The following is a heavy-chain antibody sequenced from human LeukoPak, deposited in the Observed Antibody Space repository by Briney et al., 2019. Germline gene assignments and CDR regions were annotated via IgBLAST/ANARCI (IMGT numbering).Heavy chain of an antibody. CDR1: GYTFTTYW. CDR2: IDPTDSYT. D-gene: IGHD1-7*01. CDR3: ARQELATDTVPFDL. V-gene: IGHV5-10-1*01. J-gene: IGHJ3*01. Sequence: GESLKISCKGSGYTFTTYWISWVRQMPGRGLEWMGRIDPTDSYTNYSPSLQDHVTISTDKSLSTAYLQWSSLKASDTAIYYCARQELATDTVPFDLWGQGTMITVSS.